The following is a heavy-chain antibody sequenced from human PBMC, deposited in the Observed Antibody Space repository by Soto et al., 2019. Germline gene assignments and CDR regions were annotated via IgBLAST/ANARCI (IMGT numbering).Heavy chain of an antibody. Sequence: QVQLVESGGGVVQPGKSLRLSCAASGFTFSSYHMHWVRQAPGKGLEWVALISYDGSDKYYADSVKGRFIISRDNSKDTLSLQMNSLRAEDTAVYYCVRVIVVVPGTGLLGPWGQGTVVTVSA. J-gene: IGHJ5*02. V-gene: IGHV3-30*03. CDR3: VRVIVVVPGTGLLGP. CDR1: GFTFSSYH. CDR2: ISYDGSDK. D-gene: IGHD2-15*01.